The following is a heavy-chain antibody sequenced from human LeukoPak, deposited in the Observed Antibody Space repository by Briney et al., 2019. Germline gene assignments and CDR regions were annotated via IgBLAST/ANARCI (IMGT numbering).Heavy chain of an antibody. CDR3: ARASYYYDSSGYYYRAFDI. CDR1: GGSISSYY. V-gene: IGHV4-59*01. Sequence: PSETLSLTCTVSGGSISSYYWSWIRQPPGKGLEWIGYIYHSGSTYYNPSLKSRVTISVDRSKNQFSLKLSSVTAADTAVYYCARASYYYDSSGYYYRAFDIWGQGTMVTVSS. D-gene: IGHD3-22*01. J-gene: IGHJ3*02. CDR2: IYHSGST.